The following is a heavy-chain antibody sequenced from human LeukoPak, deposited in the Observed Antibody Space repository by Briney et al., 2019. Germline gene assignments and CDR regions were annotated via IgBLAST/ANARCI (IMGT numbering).Heavy chain of an antibody. J-gene: IGHJ3*02. Sequence: PSETLSLTCAVSGGSISSSYWWSCVRQSPGKGLEWIGEIYHSGNTNYNPSLKSRVTISVDKSKNQFSLKLSSVTAADTAVYYCARKRGHPDAFDIWGQGTMVTVSS. CDR2: IYHSGNT. CDR1: GGSISSSYW. D-gene: IGHD3-10*01. V-gene: IGHV4-4*02. CDR3: ARKRGHPDAFDI.